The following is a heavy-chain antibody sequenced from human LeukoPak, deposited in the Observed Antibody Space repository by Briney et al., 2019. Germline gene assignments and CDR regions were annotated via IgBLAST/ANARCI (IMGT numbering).Heavy chain of an antibody. CDR3: ARHWRVYSSGWYSYFDY. CDR1: GGSISSYY. V-gene: IGHV4-59*08. D-gene: IGHD6-19*01. Sequence: SETLSLTCPVSGGSISSYYWSWIRQPPGKGLEWIGYIYYSGSTNYNPSLKSRVTISVDTSKNQFSLKLSSVTAADTAVYYCARHWRVYSSGWYSYFDYWGQGTLVTVSS. J-gene: IGHJ4*02. CDR2: IYYSGST.